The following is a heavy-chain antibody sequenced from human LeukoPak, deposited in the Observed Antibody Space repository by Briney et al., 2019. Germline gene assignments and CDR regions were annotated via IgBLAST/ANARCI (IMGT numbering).Heavy chain of an antibody. Sequence: SETLSLTCTVSRGSISSFYWSWVRQPAGKGLEWLGRIFTSGRTNYNPSLKNRVTMSVDTSKNQFSLKLSSVTAADTAVYYCARDRTPYYYGSGSYLYYYMDVWGKGTTVTISS. CDR1: RGSISSFY. V-gene: IGHV4-4*07. J-gene: IGHJ6*03. CDR3: ARDRTPYYYGSGSYLYYYMDV. D-gene: IGHD3-10*01. CDR2: IFTSGRT.